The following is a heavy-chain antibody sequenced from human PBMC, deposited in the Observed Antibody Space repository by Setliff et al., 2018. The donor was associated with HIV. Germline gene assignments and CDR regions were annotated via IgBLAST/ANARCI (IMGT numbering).Heavy chain of an antibody. CDR1: GCSIRRKRDH. CDR2: ISYSGNT. D-gene: IGHD3-22*01. CDR3: ASDSHYFDRSGYYSYFYFDY. J-gene: IGHJ4*02. V-gene: IGHV4-39*07. Sequence: TSETLSLTCNVSGCSIRRKRDHWGWIRQTPGKGLEWIGSISYSGNTYYHPSLQSRVTISLDMSKDQFSLKVKSVTAADTAIYYCASDSHYFDRSGYYSYFYFDYWGQGMLVTVSS.